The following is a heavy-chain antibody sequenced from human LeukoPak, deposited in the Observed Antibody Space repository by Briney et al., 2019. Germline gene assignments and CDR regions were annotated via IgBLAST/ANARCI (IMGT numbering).Heavy chain of an antibody. CDR2: INPNSGGT. CDR3: TRSQYYGMDV. V-gene: IGHV1-2*02. J-gene: IGHJ6*02. Sequence: GASVKVSCKASGDTFTGYYMHWVRQAPGQGLEWMGWINPNSGGTNYAQKFQGRVTMTRDTSTSTVYMELSSLRSEDTAVYYCTRSQYYGMDVWGQGTTVTVSS. CDR1: GDTFTGYY.